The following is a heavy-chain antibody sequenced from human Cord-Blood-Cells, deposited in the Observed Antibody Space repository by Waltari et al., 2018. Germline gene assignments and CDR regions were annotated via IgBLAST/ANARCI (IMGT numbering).Heavy chain of an antibody. Sequence: EVQLVESGGGLVQPGGSLRLSCAASGFTFSSYWMHWVRQAPGKGLVCVSRIKSDGSSTSYADAVKGRFTISRENAKNTLYLQMNRLRAEDTTVYYCAREGVVIGPFDYWGQGTLVTVSS. CDR2: IKSDGSST. CDR1: GFTFSSYW. CDR3: AREGVVIGPFDY. V-gene: IGHV3-74*01. J-gene: IGHJ4*02. D-gene: IGHD3-22*01.